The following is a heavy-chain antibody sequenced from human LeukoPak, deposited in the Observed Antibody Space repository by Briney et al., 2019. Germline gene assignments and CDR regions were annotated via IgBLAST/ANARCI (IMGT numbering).Heavy chain of an antibody. CDR2: LYFSGST. D-gene: IGHD4-17*01. J-gene: IGHJ4*02. CDR1: GGSISSRSYS. Sequence: SETLSLTCTVSGGSISSRSYSWGWIRHPPGKGLEWIGSLYFSGSTYYNPSLKSRVTISGDTSKNQFSLKLSSVTAADTAVYYCARHFGTVTTYFDYWGQGTLVTVSS. CDR3: ARHFGTVTTYFDY. V-gene: IGHV4-39*01.